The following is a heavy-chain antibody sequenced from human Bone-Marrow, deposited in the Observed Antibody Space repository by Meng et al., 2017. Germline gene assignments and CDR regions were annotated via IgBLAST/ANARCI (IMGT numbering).Heavy chain of an antibody. Sequence: GGSLRLSCAASGFTFSSYGMHWVRQAPGKGLEWVAVIWYDGSNKYYADSVKGRFTISRDNSKNTLYLQMNRLRAEDTAVYYCAKDLGINGYYPIDHWGQGELVTGSS. CDR1: GFTFSSYG. V-gene: IGHV3-33*06. CDR3: AKDLGINGYYPIDH. D-gene: IGHD5-18*01. CDR2: IWYDGSNK. J-gene: IGHJ4*02.